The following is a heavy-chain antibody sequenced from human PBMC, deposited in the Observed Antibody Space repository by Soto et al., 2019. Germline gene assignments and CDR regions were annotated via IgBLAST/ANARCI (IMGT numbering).Heavy chain of an antibody. J-gene: IGHJ4*01. V-gene: IGHV3-74*01. CDR2: INRDANDI. D-gene: IGHD3-16*01. CDR3: ARDIPGGRTNLDY. Sequence: GGSLRLSCEASRGAFGDYWMHWVRQAPGKGLVWVSRINRDANDIIYADSVKGRFTASRDNAKNMVFLQMSSLRDEDTALYYCARDIPGGRTNLDYWGQGTLVTVSS. CDR1: RGAFGDYW.